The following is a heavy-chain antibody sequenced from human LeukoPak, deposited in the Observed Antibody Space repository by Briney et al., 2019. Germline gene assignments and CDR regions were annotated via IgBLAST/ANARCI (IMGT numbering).Heavy chain of an antibody. Sequence: GGSLRLSCAASGFTFSTYGVYWVRQAPGKGLEWVSSNSGGSSYYADSVKGRFTISRDNSKNTLYLQMNSLRAEDTAVYYCAKLPSIAARSNYWGQGTLVTVSS. CDR3: AKLPSIAARSNY. CDR2: NSGGSS. D-gene: IGHD6-6*01. V-gene: IGHV3-23*01. J-gene: IGHJ4*02. CDR1: GFTFSTYG.